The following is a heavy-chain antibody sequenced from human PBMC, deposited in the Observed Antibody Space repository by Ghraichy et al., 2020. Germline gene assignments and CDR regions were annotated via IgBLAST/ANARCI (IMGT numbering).Heavy chain of an antibody. CDR3: ARGNYYGSGSYYIGLDY. J-gene: IGHJ4*02. D-gene: IGHD3-10*01. Sequence: ASVKVSCKASGYTFTSYYMHWVRQAPGQGLEWMGIINPSGGSTSYAQKFQGRVTMTRDTSTSTVYMELSSLRSEDTAVYYCARGNYYGSGSYYIGLDYWGQGTLVTVSS. V-gene: IGHV1-46*03. CDR1: GYTFTSYY. CDR2: INPSGGST.